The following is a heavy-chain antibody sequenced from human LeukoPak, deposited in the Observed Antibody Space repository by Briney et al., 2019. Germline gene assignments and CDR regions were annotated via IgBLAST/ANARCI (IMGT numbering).Heavy chain of an antibody. Sequence: GASVKVSCKASGYTFTSYDINWVRQATGQGLEWMGWMNPNSGGTNYAQKFQGRVTMTRDTSISTAYMELSRLRSDDTAVYYCAREVAGRLDYWGQGTLVTVSS. V-gene: IGHV1-2*02. J-gene: IGHJ4*02. CDR1: GYTFTSYD. CDR3: AREVAGRLDY. D-gene: IGHD6-19*01. CDR2: MNPNSGGT.